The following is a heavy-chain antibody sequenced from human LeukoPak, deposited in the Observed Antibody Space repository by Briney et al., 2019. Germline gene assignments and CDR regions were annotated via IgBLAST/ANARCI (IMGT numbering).Heavy chain of an antibody. CDR1: GGTFSSYA. J-gene: IGHJ6*02. CDR3: AREVKELVAYYYYGMDV. Sequence: KISCKASGGTFSSYAISWVRQAPGQGLEWMGGIIPIFGTANYAQKFQGRVTITADESTSTAYMELSSLRSEDTAVYYCAREVKELVAYYYYGMDVWGQGTTVTVSS. CDR2: IIPIFGTA. D-gene: IGHD6-6*01. V-gene: IGHV1-69*01.